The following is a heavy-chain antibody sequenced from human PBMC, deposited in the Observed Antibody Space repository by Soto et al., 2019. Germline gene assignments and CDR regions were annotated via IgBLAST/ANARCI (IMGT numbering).Heavy chain of an antibody. D-gene: IGHD3-22*01. Sequence: EVQLLESGGGSVQPGGSLRLSCAASGFTFSTYWMSWVRQAPGKGLEWVANIKEDGSEKYYVDSVEGRFTISRDNAKNSLYLQMTSLRAEDTALYYCARGWGYFDSSGFPYLYAMDVWGQGTTVTVSS. CDR1: GFTFSTYW. CDR2: IKEDGSEK. V-gene: IGHV3-7*01. J-gene: IGHJ6*02. CDR3: ARGWGYFDSSGFPYLYAMDV.